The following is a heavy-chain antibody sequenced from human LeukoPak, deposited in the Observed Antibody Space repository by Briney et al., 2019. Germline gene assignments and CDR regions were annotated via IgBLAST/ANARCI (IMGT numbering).Heavy chain of an antibody. Sequence: PGGSLRLSCAASGFTFSSYGMHWVRQAPGKGLEWVSVLYSAGSTFYVDSVKGRFTISRDNSKNMLFLQMNSLRVEDTAIYYCAGSPWDGIRGVGLDYLDYWGRGTLVTVSS. D-gene: IGHD1-26*01. CDR3: AGSPWDGIRGVGLDYLDY. V-gene: IGHV3-NL1*01. CDR1: GFTFSSYG. CDR2: LYSAGST. J-gene: IGHJ4*02.